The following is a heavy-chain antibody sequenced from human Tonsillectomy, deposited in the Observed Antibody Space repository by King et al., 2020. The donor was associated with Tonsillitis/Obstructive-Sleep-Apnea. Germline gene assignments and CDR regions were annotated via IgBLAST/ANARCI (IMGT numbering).Heavy chain of an antibody. CDR2: INPNSGDT. V-gene: IGHV1-2*06. D-gene: IGHD2-2*02. Sequence: VQLVESGAEVKKPGASVKVSCNASVYTFTAHYVHWVRQAPGQGLEWMGRINPNSGDTKNAQKFQGRVTVTRDPSISTAYMELSSLTSDDTAVYYCARRYCSGRSCYTVFDSWGQGTLVTVSS. CDR1: VYTFTAHY. J-gene: IGHJ4*02. CDR3: ARRYCSGRSCYTVFDS.